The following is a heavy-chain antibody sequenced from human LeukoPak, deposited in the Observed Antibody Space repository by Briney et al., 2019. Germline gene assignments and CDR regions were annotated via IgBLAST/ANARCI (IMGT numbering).Heavy chain of an antibody. D-gene: IGHD1-1*01. CDR2: ISHSGST. J-gene: IGHJ4*02. V-gene: IGHV4-4*02. CDR3: ARVSGTTPFVS. Sequence: SETLSLTCAVSGGSISSSNWWSWVRQPPGKGLEWIGEISHSGSTNYNPSLESRVTISVDKSKNQFSLKLSSVTAADTAVYFCARVSGTTPFVSWGAGILVTVSS. CDR1: GGSISSSNW.